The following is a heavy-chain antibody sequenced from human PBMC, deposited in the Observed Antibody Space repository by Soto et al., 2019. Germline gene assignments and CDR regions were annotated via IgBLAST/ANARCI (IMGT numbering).Heavy chain of an antibody. CDR2: ISAYNGNT. CDR1: CYTFASYG. V-gene: IGHV1-18*01. Sequence: SDKVSYRASCYTFASYGISWGRQAPVQGLEWMGWISAYNGNTNYAQKLQGRVTMTTDTSTSTAYMELRSLRSDDTAVYYCARDETIFGVVTTYGMDVWGQGTTVTVYS. D-gene: IGHD3-3*01. J-gene: IGHJ6*02. CDR3: ARDETIFGVVTTYGMDV.